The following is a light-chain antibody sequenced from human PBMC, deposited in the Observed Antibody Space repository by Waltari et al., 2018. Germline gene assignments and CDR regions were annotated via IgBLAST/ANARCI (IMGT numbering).Light chain of an antibody. CDR2: YKPDSGT. CDR3: MILYNNAVV. V-gene: IGLV5-45*01. CDR1: SDIHVCTYK. J-gene: IGLJ3*02. Sequence: QAVLTQPASLSASPGALASLTCTFRSDIHVCTYKIYWYQQRPGSPPQFLVKYKPDSGTQLGSGVPSRFSGSKDTSANAGILLISGLQSEDEADYYCMILYNNAVVFGGGTKVTVL.